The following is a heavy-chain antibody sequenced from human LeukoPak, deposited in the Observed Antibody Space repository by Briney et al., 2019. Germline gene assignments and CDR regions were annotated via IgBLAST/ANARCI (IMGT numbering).Heavy chain of an antibody. D-gene: IGHD3-3*01. CDR3: ARVVTIFGVVYDAFDI. Sequence: PSETLSLTCTVSGGSISSYYWSWIRQPTGKGLEWIGYIYYSGSTNYNPSLKSRVTISVDTSKNQFSLKLSSVTAADTAVYYCARVVTIFGVVYDAFDIWGQGTMVTVSS. V-gene: IGHV4-59*01. CDR2: IYYSGST. CDR1: GGSISSYY. J-gene: IGHJ3*02.